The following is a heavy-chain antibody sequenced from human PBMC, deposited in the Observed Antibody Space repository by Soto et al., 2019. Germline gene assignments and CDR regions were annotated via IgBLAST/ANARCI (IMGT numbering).Heavy chain of an antibody. CDR3: ASSGYYEPPRELYYFDY. CDR1: GDSISSSSYY. J-gene: IGHJ4*02. D-gene: IGHD3-22*01. V-gene: IGHV4-39*01. CDR2: IYYSGST. Sequence: SETLSLTCTVSGDSISSSSYYWGWIRQPPGKGLEWIGSIYYSGSTYYNPSLKSRVTISVDTSKNQFSLKLSSVTAADTAVYYCASSGYYEPPRELYYFDYWGQGTLVTVSS.